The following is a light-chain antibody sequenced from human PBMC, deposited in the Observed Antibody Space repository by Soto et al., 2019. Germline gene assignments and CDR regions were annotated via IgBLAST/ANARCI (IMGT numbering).Light chain of an antibody. Sequence: DIQMTQSPSAMSASVGDRVTITCRASQGIRNSLAWFQQKPGKAPERLIYSASTLEGVVPSRVSGSESGTEFILPISSLQPEAFATYYCLYQSSYSLTFGGGTKVEIK. J-gene: IGKJ4*01. CDR1: QGIRNS. CDR2: SAS. CDR3: LYQSSYSLT. V-gene: IGKV1-17*03.